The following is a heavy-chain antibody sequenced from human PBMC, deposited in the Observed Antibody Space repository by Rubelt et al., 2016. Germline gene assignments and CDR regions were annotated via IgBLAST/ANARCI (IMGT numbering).Heavy chain of an antibody. J-gene: IGHJ5*02. Sequence: QVQLQQWGAGLLKPSETLSLTCAVYGGSFSGYYWSWIRQPPGKGLEWIGEINHSGSTNYNPSLKSRVTISVDTSKNQFSLKLSSVTAADTAVYYCARDRRLLLLRLGFDPWGQGTLVTVSS. CDR2: INHSGST. CDR1: GGSFSGYY. CDR3: ARDRRLLLLRLGFDP. D-gene: IGHD3-22*01. V-gene: IGHV4-34*01.